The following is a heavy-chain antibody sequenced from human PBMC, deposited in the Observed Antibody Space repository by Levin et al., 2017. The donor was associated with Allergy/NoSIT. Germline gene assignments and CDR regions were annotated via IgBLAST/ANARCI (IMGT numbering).Heavy chain of an antibody. CDR2: VNPNTGSA. J-gene: IGHJ4*01. CDR1: GYTFTSYD. V-gene: IGHV1-8*01. CDR3: ARTDHYYAGSRTVDV. Sequence: VASVKVSCKASGYTFTSYDLNWVRQATGQGLQWLGWVNPNTGSAGYVQRFQGRITMTRDTSTNTVYMELTSLTSEDTAVYYCARTDHYYAGSRTVDVWGQGTLVTVSS. D-gene: IGHD3-10*01.